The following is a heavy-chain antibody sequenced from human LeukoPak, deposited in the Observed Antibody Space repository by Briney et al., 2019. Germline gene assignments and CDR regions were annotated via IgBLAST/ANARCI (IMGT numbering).Heavy chain of an antibody. CDR1: RFTFSDYS. D-gene: IGHD6-13*01. J-gene: IGHJ6*03. V-gene: IGHV3-21*01. CDR2: ISSGSVYI. CDR3: ARAGSSWYGYYYYYMDV. Sequence: GGSLRLSCAASRFTFSDYSMNWVRQAPGKGLQWVASISSGSVYIYYADSMKGRFTISRDNAKNSLYLQMNSLRAEDTAVYYCARAGSSWYGYYYYYMDVWGKGTTVTVSS.